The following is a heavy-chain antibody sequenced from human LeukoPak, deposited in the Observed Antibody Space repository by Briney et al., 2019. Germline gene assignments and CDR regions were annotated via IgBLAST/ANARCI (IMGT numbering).Heavy chain of an antibody. CDR2: IYPGDSDT. CDR3: ASSRTVGATDAFDI. J-gene: IGHJ3*02. Sequence: GESLKISCKGSGYSSTSYWIAWVRQLPGKGLEWMGTIYPGDSDTKYSPSFQGQVTISADKSITTAYLQWSSLKASDTAMYYCASSRTVGATDAFDIWGQGTMVTVSS. CDR1: GYSSTSYW. D-gene: IGHD1-26*01. V-gene: IGHV5-51*01.